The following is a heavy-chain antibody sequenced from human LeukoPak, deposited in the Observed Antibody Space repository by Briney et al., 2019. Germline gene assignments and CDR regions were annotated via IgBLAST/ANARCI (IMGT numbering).Heavy chain of an antibody. V-gene: IGHV3-30-3*01. D-gene: IGHD2-2*01. CDR3: ARDRGYCSRTSCYLYYFDY. CDR2: ISYDGGNK. CDR1: GFTFSSYA. Sequence: GGSLRLSCAASGFTFSSYAMHWVRQAPGKGLEWVAVISYDGGNKYYADSVKGRFTISRDNSKNTLYLQMNSLRAEDTAVYFCARDRGYCSRTSCYLYYFDYWGQGTLVTVSS. J-gene: IGHJ4*02.